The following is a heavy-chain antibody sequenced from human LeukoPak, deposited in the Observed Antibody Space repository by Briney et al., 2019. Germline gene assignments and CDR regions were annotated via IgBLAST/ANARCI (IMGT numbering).Heavy chain of an antibody. D-gene: IGHD3-3*01. Sequence: ASVKVSCKASGGTFSSYAISWVRQAPGQGLEWMGGIIPIFGTANYAQKFQGRVTITADESTSTAYMELSSLRSEDTAVYYCGESIKIFGVVLDSWFDPWGQGTLVTVSS. CDR2: IIPIFGTA. V-gene: IGHV1-69*13. J-gene: IGHJ5*02. CDR3: GESIKIFGVVLDSWFDP. CDR1: GGTFSSYA.